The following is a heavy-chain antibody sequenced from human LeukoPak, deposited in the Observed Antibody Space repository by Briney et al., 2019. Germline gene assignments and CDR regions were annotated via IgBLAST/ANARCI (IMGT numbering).Heavy chain of an antibody. CDR3: ARGAGSGSFGFYYYYYYMDV. CDR1: GGSISSSSYY. V-gene: IGHV4-39*07. CDR2: IYYSGST. Sequence: SETLSLTCTVSGGSISSSSYYWGWIRQPPGKGLEWIGSIYYSGSTYYNPSLKSRVTISVDTSKNQFSLKLSSVTAADTAVYYCARGAGSGSFGFYYYYYYMDVWGKGTTVTISS. D-gene: IGHD3-10*01. J-gene: IGHJ6*03.